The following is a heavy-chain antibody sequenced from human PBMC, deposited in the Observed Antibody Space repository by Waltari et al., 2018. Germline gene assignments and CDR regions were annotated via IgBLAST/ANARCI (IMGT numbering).Heavy chain of an antibody. CDR2: FDPEDGET. Sequence: QVQLVQSGAEVKKPGASVKVSCKVSGYTLTELSMHWVRQAPGKGLEWMGGFDPEDGETIYAQKFQGRVTMTEDTSTDTAYMELSSLRSEDTAVYYCATDMGFSCSSTSCYRGWFDPWGQGTLVTVSS. CDR1: GYTLTELS. CDR3: ATDMGFSCSSTSCYRGWFDP. V-gene: IGHV1-24*01. D-gene: IGHD2-2*02. J-gene: IGHJ5*02.